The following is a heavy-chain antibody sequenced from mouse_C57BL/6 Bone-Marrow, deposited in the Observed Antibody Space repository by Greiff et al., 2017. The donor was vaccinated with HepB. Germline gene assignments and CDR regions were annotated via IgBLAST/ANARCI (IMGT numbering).Heavy chain of an antibody. CDR1: GYTFTDYE. D-gene: IGHD1-1*01. Sequence: QVHVKQSGAELVRPGASVTLSCKASGYTFTDYEMHWVKQTPVHGLEWIGAIDPETGGTAYNQKFKGKAILTADKSSSTAYMELRSLTSEDSAVYYCTSITTVVATKDYWGQGTSVTVSS. V-gene: IGHV1-15*01. CDR3: TSITTVVATKDY. CDR2: IDPETGGT. J-gene: IGHJ4*01.